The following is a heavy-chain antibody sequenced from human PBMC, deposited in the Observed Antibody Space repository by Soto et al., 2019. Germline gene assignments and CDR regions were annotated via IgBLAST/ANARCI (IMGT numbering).Heavy chain of an antibody. Sequence: SETLSLTCTVSGGSISSSSYYWGWIRQPPGKGLEWIGSIYYSGSTYYTPSLKSRVTISVDTSKNQFSLKLSSVTAADTAVYYCARHPYYDFWNGYFDYWGQGTLVTVSS. D-gene: IGHD3-3*01. CDR1: GGSISSSSYY. J-gene: IGHJ4*02. CDR3: ARHPYYDFWNGYFDY. V-gene: IGHV4-39*01. CDR2: IYYSGST.